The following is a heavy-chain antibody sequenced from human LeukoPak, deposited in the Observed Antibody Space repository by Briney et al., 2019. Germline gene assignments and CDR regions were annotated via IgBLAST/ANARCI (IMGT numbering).Heavy chain of an antibody. CDR1: GFSFSIYS. V-gene: IGHV3-21*01. CDR3: ARAYYGSGTSHFDS. J-gene: IGHJ4*02. CDR2: ISSSSSYI. D-gene: IGHD3-10*01. Sequence: PGGSLRLSRAASGFSFSIYSMNWVRQAPGKGLEWVSSISSSSSYIYYADSVKGRFTISRDNAKNSLYLQMDSLRAEDTAVYYCARAYYGSGTSHFDSWGQGTLVTVSS.